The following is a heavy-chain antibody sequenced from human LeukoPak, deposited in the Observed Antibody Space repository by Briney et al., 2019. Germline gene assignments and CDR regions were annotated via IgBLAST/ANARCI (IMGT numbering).Heavy chain of an antibody. CDR3: ARVEHCGGDCYSFDY. V-gene: IGHV4-59*11. D-gene: IGHD2-21*02. J-gene: IGHJ4*02. Sequence: SETLSLTCSVSGGSISSHYWSWLRQPPGKGLEWIGYIYYSGSTKYNPSLKSRVTISVDTPKNQFSLKLSSVTAADTAVYYCARVEHCGGDCYSFDYWGQGTLVTVSS. CDR2: IYYSGST. CDR1: GGSISSHY.